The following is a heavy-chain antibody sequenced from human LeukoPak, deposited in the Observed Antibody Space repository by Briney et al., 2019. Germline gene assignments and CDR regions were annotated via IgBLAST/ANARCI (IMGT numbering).Heavy chain of an antibody. D-gene: IGHD4-17*01. V-gene: IGHV3-72*01. Sequence: TGGSLRLSCEASGFTFSGHYMDWVRQAPGKGLEWVGRIRNAPNGYTTDYATSVKGRFIVSRDDSRNSLYLQMSSLKTEDTALYYCVRVRHGESFDLLGQGNLVSVSS. CDR3: VRVRHGESFDL. CDR1: GFTFSGHY. J-gene: IGHJ4*02. CDR2: IRNAPNGYTT.